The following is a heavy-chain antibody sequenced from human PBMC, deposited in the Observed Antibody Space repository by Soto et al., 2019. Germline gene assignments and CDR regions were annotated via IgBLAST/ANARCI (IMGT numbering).Heavy chain of an antibody. V-gene: IGHV3-48*01. J-gene: IGHJ4*02. Sequence: GGSLRLSCAASGFTFSSFGMNWVRQAPGKGLEWVSYISSSRSTIYYADSVKGRFTISRDNAKNSLYLQMNSLRAGDTAVYYCARGGHIVVVVAALDYWGQGTLVTVSS. CDR1: GFTFSSFG. CDR2: ISSSRSTI. D-gene: IGHD2-15*01. CDR3: ARGGHIVVVVAALDY.